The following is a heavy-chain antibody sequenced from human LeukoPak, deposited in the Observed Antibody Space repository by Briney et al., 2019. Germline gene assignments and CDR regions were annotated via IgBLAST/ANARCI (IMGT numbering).Heavy chain of an antibody. V-gene: IGHV3-21*01. J-gene: IGHJ3*02. CDR2: IIRGSGYI. CDR3: VRGDYGADHAFDI. Sequence: GGSLRLSCAASGFTFSSYTMNWVRQAPGKGLEWVSSIIRGSGYIYYADSVKGRFTISRDNPKNSLYLQMNSLRAEDTAVYYCVRGDYGADHAFDIWGQETLVTVSS. D-gene: IGHD4-17*01. CDR1: GFTFSSYT.